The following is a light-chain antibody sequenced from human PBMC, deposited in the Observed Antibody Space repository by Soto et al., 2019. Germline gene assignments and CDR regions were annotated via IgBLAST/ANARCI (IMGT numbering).Light chain of an antibody. V-gene: IGKV1-5*03. J-gene: IGKJ1*01. CDR2: KTS. CDR1: QNINGW. CDR3: QQYKDYWT. Sequence: DVQMTQSATTLSASFGDRVTITCRASQNINGWLAWYQRKPGKAPKLLIHKTSNLESGVPLRFSGSGSGTEFTLTISSLQPDDFATYYCQQYKDYWTFGQGTRWIS.